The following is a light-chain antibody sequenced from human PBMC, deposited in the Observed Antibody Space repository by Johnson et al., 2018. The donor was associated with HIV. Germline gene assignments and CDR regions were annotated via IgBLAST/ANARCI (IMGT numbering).Light chain of an antibody. CDR2: ENN. J-gene: IGLJ1*01. CDR1: SSNIGNNY. V-gene: IGLV1-51*02. Sequence: QSVLTQSPSVSAAPGQKVTISCSGSSSNIGNNYVSWYQQLPGTAPKLLIYENNKRPSGIPDRFSGSKSGTSATLGITGLQTGDEADYYCGTWVSSLSAYYVFGTGTKVTVL. CDR3: GTWVSSLSAYYV.